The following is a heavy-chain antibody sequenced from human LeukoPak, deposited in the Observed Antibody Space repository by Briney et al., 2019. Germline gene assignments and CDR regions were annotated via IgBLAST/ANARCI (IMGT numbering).Heavy chain of an antibody. V-gene: IGHV3-72*01. Sequence: GGSLRLSCAASGFTFSDHFMDWVRQAPGKGLEWVCRIRNRAKSYTTQYAPSVKDRFTIYRDDSRNSLYLQMNSLKTEDTAVYFCARVGDYYDSRGYSTDAFDMWGQGTMVTVSS. J-gene: IGHJ3*02. CDR1: GFTFSDHF. CDR3: ARVGDYYDSRGYSTDAFDM. D-gene: IGHD3-22*01. CDR2: IRNRAKSYTT.